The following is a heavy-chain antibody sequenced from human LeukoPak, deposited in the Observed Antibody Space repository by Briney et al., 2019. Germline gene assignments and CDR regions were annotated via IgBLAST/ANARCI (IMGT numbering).Heavy chain of an antibody. CDR1: GGSISSYY. Sequence: SETLSLTCTVSGGSISSYYWSWIRQPAGKGLEWIGRIYTSGSTNYNPSLKSRVTMSVDTSKNQFSLKLSSVTAADTAVYYCARGQNYYGSGSYPSLYYWGQGTLVTVSS. CDR2: IYTSGST. J-gene: IGHJ4*02. CDR3: ARGQNYYGSGSYPSLYY. V-gene: IGHV4-4*07. D-gene: IGHD3-10*01.